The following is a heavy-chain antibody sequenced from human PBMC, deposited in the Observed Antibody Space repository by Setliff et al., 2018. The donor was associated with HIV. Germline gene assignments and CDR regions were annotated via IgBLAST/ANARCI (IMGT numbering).Heavy chain of an antibody. J-gene: IGHJ3*01. CDR3: ARVPYRSAWFSGGHDAFDG. CDR1: GYTFDAKY. Sequence: ASVKVSCQTSGYTFDAKYIHWARQAPGQGLGWMGWSNHNSGGRNYARKFQGRVTMTRDTSISTAYMELNSLRSDDTAVYYCARVPYRSAWFSGGHDAFDGWGQGTMVTVSS. CDR2: SNHNSGGR. V-gene: IGHV1-2*02. D-gene: IGHD6-19*01.